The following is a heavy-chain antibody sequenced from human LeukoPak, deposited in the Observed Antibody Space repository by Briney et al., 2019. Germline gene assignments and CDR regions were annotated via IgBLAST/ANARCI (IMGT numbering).Heavy chain of an antibody. CDR1: GGSISSYY. CDR3: ARVGPYSSSNAFDI. D-gene: IGHD6-13*01. J-gene: IGHJ3*02. Sequence: SETLSLTYTVSGGSISSYYWSWIRQPAGKGLEWIGSIYYSGSTYYNPSLKSRVTISVDTSKNQFSLKLSSVTAADTAVYYCARVGPYSSSNAFDIWGQGTMVTVSS. CDR2: IYYSGST. V-gene: IGHV4-4*07.